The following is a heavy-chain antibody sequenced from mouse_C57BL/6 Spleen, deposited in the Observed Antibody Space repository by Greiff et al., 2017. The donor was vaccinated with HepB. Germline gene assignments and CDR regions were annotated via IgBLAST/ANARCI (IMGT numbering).Heavy chain of an antibody. D-gene: IGHD4-1*01. CDR3: AILTGTF. CDR2: IDPSDSYT. Sequence: LQESGAELVMPGASVKLSCKASGYTFTSYWMHWVKQRPGQGLEWIGEIDPSDSYTNYNQKFKGKSTLTVDKSSSTAYMQLSSLTSEDSAVYYCAILTGTFWGQGTTLTVSS. CDR1: GYTFTSYW. J-gene: IGHJ2*01. V-gene: IGHV1-69*01.